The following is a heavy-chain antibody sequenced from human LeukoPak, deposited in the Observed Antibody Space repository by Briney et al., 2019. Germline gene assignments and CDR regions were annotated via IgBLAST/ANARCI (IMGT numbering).Heavy chain of an antibody. J-gene: IGHJ6*02. CDR3: ARVLMDYERSGSKFYYYYYGMDV. Sequence: WASVKVSCKASGGTFSSYAISWVRQAPGQGLEWMGRIIPILGIANYAQRFQGRVTITADKSTSTAYMELSSLRSEDTAVYYCARVLMDYERSGSKFYYYYYGMDVWGQGTTVTVSS. CDR2: IIPILGIA. D-gene: IGHD3-22*01. CDR1: GGTFSSYA. V-gene: IGHV1-69*04.